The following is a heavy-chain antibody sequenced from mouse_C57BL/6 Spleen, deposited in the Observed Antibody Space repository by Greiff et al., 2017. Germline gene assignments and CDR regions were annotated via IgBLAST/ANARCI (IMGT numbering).Heavy chain of an antibody. J-gene: IGHJ3*01. CDR1: GYTFTSYW. V-gene: IGHV1-7*01. CDR3: ASPRSYHSPPAY. CDR2: INPSSGYT. D-gene: IGHD2-12*01. Sequence: QVQLQQSGAELARPGASVKLSCKASGYTFTSYWMHWVKQRPGQGLEWIGYINPSSGYTKYNQKFKDKATLTADKSSSTAYMQLSSLTYEDSAVXYCASPRSYHSPPAYWGQGTLVTVSA.